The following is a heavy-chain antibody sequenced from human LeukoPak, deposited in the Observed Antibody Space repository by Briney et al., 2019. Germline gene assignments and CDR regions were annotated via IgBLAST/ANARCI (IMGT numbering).Heavy chain of an antibody. CDR3: ARQVSKQGFDR. Sequence: KYGESLKISCQGSGYSFTSYWIGWVRQMPGKGLEWMGVIYPGDSDTRYSPSFQGQVTISAAKFISTAYLQWSSLKTSDTAMYYCARQVSKQGFDRWGQGTLVTVSS. V-gene: IGHV5-51*01. J-gene: IGHJ5*02. CDR2: IYPGDSDT. CDR1: GYSFTSYW.